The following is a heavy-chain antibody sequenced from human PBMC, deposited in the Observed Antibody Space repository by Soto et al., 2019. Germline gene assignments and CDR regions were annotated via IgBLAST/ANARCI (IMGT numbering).Heavy chain of an antibody. CDR1: GGSIISDGYS. CDR2: IYEGGNT. Sequence: SETLSLTCAVSGGSIISDGYSWSWIRQPPGKGLQWIGHIYEGGNTYYTPSLESRVAISTDKSKNQFSLRLSSVTAADTAVYYCVRRSPEDAFDIWGQGTMVTVSS. J-gene: IGHJ3*02. CDR3: VRRSPEDAFDI. V-gene: IGHV4-30-2*01.